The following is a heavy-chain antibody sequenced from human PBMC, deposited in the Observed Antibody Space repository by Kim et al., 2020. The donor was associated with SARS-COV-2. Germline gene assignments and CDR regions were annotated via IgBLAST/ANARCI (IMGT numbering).Heavy chain of an antibody. V-gene: IGHV5-51*01. Sequence: DIKTKYSTSFQGQVTISVEKSTNSAYLQWSSLKASDTAMYYCARGVDSFDVWGQGTMVIVSS. CDR2: DIKT. CDR3: ARGVDSFDV. D-gene: IGHD3-22*01. J-gene: IGHJ3*01.